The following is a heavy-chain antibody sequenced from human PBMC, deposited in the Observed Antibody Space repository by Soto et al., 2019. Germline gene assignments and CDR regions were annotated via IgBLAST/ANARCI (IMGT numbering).Heavy chain of an antibody. J-gene: IGHJ3*02. CDR2: IWYDGSNK. V-gene: IGHV3-33*01. CDR1: GFTFSSYG. Sequence: QVQLVESGGGVVQPGRSLRLSCAASGFTFSSYGMHWVRQAPGKGLEGVVVIWYDGSNKYYADSVKGRFTISRDNSKHTLYLQMNSLRAEDTAVYYCAREDGEGYGAFDIWGQGTMVTVSS. D-gene: IGHD4-17*01. CDR3: AREDGEGYGAFDI.